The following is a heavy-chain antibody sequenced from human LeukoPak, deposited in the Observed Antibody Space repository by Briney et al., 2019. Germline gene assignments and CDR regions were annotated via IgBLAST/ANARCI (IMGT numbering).Heavy chain of an antibody. CDR1: GCTFSSYW. CDR2: INGDGTST. Sequence: GGSLRLSCAASGCTFSSYWMHWVRQAPGKGLVWVSRINGDGTSTTYADSVKGRFTISRDNAKNTLYLQMNSLRAEDTAVYYCARVDVLSGGWGQGTLVTVSS. J-gene: IGHJ4*02. D-gene: IGHD2-8*01. CDR3: ARVDVLSGG. V-gene: IGHV3-74*03.